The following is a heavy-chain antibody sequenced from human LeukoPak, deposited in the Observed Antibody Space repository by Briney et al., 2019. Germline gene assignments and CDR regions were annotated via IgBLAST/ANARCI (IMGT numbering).Heavy chain of an antibody. J-gene: IGHJ5*02. CDR2: IYSGDSDT. D-gene: IGHD6-19*01. CDR3: GSSTAVARTAHWFHP. V-gene: IGHV5-51*01. Sequence: GESLKSSCKGSGYSFTTYCIGWVRQMPRKGLEWMGIIYSGDSDTRYSASFQSQVTTTADKSISTAHLLWSSLKRADTTTFYCGSSTAVARTAHWFHPGGQGTLVT. CDR1: GYSFTTYC.